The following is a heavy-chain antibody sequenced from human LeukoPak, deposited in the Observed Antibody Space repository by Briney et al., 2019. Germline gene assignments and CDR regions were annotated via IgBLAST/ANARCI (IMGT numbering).Heavy chain of an antibody. D-gene: IGHD2-15*01. J-gene: IGHJ3*01. Sequence: SETLSLTCTVSGGSITSFCWSWIRQPPGKGLEWIGYIYYSGSTNYNPSLKSRVTISVDTSKNQFSLNLSSVTAADTAVYYCARRGRAQGPLSLWGQGTMVTVSS. CDR1: GGSITSFC. CDR3: ARRGRAQGPLSL. V-gene: IGHV4-59*01. CDR2: IYYSGST.